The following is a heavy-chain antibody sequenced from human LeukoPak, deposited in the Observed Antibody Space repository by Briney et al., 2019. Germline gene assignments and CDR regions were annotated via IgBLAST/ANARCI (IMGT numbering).Heavy chain of an antibody. CDR3: ATTNDGGGYQWGDFFDF. D-gene: IGHD3-22*01. V-gene: IGHV1-69*04. J-gene: IGHJ4*02. Sequence: SVKVSCKASGGTSNSHASSWVRQAPGQGLECMGRVIPNLGTTNRAQNFQDRVTLTADKSTNTAYMELTSLTSDDTAVYYCATTNDGGGYQWGDFFDFWGQGTLVTVSS. CDR1: GGTSNSHA. CDR2: VIPNLGTT.